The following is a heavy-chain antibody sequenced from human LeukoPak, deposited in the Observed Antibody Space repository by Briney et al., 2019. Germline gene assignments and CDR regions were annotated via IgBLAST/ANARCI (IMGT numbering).Heavy chain of an antibody. D-gene: IGHD3-16*01. CDR3: ARDLSPRGGLYYFDY. Sequence: SETLSLTFTVSGGSLSSHYWIWIRQPPGKGLEWIGYVYYTGNTNYNPSLKSRVTISIDTSKNQFSLKLTSVTAADTAVYYCARDLSPRGGLYYFDYWGQGTLVTVSS. CDR1: GGSLSSHY. V-gene: IGHV4-59*11. CDR2: VYYTGNT. J-gene: IGHJ4*02.